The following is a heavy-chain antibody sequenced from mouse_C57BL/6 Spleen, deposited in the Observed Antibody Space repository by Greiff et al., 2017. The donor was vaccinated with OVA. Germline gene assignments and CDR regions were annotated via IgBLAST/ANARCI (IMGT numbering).Heavy chain of an antibody. CDR3: ARRGDYDPYFDY. D-gene: IGHD2-4*01. Sequence: VQLKESGGGLVQPGGSLKLSCAASGFTFSDYYMYWVRQTPEKRLEWVAYISNGGGSTYYPDTVKGRFTISRDNAKNTLYLQMSRLKSEDTAMYYCARRGDYDPYFDYWGQGTTLTVSS. V-gene: IGHV5-12*01. CDR2: ISNGGGST. J-gene: IGHJ2*01. CDR1: GFTFSDYY.